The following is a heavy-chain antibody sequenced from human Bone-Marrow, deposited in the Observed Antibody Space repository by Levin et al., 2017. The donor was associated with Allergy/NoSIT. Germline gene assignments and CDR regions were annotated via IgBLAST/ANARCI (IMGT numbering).Heavy chain of an antibody. D-gene: IGHD2-15*01. V-gene: IGHV3-66*01. CDR2: IYSGGST. J-gene: IGHJ4*02. CDR1: GFTVSNNY. CDR3: SGGRYCSGSTCPD. Sequence: PGGSLRLSCAASGFTVSNNYMTWVRQAPGKGLEWVSLIYSGGSTYYVDSVKGRFTISRDSSKNTVFLQMNSLRVEGTAVYYCSGGRYCSGSTCPDWGQGTLVTVSS.